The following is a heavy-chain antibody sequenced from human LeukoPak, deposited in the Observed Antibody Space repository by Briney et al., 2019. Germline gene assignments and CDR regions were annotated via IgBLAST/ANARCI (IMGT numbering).Heavy chain of an antibody. Sequence: GGSLRLSCAASGFTFDVSAMNWVRQAPGKGLEWVSASGNAGDTYYADSVRGRFTTSRDNSKKMLFLQMTSLRAEDTAVYYCAKKTPGNYPYDYWGQGTLVTVSP. CDR2: SGNAGDT. CDR3: AKKTPGNYPYDY. J-gene: IGHJ4*02. D-gene: IGHD3-22*01. V-gene: IGHV3-23*01. CDR1: GFTFDVSA.